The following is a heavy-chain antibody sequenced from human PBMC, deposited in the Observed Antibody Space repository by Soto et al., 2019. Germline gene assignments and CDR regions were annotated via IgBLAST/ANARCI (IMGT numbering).Heavy chain of an antibody. V-gene: IGHV3-64D*06. Sequence: PGWSLRLSCSVSGFTFSNYAMHWVRQAPGKGLEYVSGITSDGDSTWHADSVKDRFTISRDNSKNTLFLQMSSLRVEDTAIYFCVNGNQLLGYHLESRGPGTRVTVSS. CDR1: GFTFSNYA. CDR3: VNGNQLLGYHLES. D-gene: IGHD2-2*01. CDR2: ITSDGDST. J-gene: IGHJ5*01.